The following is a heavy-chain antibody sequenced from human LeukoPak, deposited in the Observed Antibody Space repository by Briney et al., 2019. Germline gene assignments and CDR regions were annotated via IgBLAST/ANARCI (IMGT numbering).Heavy chain of an antibody. CDR3: WGYHYYGSGRDAFDI. CDR1: GFTFSSYA. Sequence: GGSLRLSCAASGFTFSSYAMSWVRQAPGKGLEWVSAISGSGGSTYYADSVKGRFTISRDNSKNALYLQMNSLRAEDTAVYYCWGYHYYGSGRDAFDIWGQGTLVTVSS. D-gene: IGHD3-10*01. J-gene: IGHJ3*02. CDR2: ISGSGGST. V-gene: IGHV3-23*01.